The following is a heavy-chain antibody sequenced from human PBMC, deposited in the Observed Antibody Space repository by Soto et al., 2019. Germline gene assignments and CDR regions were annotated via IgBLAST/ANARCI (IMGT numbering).Heavy chain of an antibody. V-gene: IGHV1-2*04. J-gene: IGHJ5*02. CDR3: ARAQIRIAAAAPSNWFDP. CDR1: GYTFTGYY. D-gene: IGHD6-13*01. CDR2: INPNSGGT. Sequence: ASVKVSCKASGYTFTGYYMHWVRQAPGQGLEWMGWINPNSGGTNYAQKFQGWVTMTRDTSISTAYMELSRLRSDDTAVYYCARAQIRIAAAAPSNWFDPWGQGTLVTVSS.